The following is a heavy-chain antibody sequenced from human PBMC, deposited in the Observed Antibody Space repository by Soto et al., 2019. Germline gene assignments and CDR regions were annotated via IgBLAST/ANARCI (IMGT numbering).Heavy chain of an antibody. Sequence: GLDLEWLALIYWNDDKRYSPSLKSRLTITKDTSKNQVVLTMTNMDPVDTATYYCAHRLNSGWYRYFDYWGQGTLVTVSS. V-gene: IGHV2-5*01. J-gene: IGHJ4*02. D-gene: IGHD6-19*01. CDR3: AHRLNSGWYRYFDY. CDR2: IYWNDDK.